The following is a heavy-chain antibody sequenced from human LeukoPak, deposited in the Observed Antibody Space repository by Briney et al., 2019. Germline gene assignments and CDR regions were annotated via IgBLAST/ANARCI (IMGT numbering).Heavy chain of an antibody. CDR2: IHPSGST. D-gene: IGHD6-19*01. CDR1: GGSVSSYY. CDR3: ARDSDTFSSAWYRYFDY. J-gene: IGHJ4*02. V-gene: IGHV4-4*07. Sequence: KPSETLSLTCTVSGGSVSSYYWSWIRQPAGKGLEWIGCIHPSGSTNYNPSLKSRVTMSVDTSKSQFSLKLSSVTAADTALYYCARDSDTFSSAWYRYFDYWGQGTLVTVSS.